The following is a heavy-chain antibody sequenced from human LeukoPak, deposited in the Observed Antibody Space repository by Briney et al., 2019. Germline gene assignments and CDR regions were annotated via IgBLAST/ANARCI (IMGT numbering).Heavy chain of an antibody. CDR3: ARGGYYGSGNDFRFDP. V-gene: IGHV4-59*01. J-gene: IGHJ5*02. Sequence: SETLSLTCTVSGGSINSYYWSWIRQPPGKGLECVGYIHYTGSTNYNPSLKSRVTISVDTSKSQFSLKLSSVTAADTAIYYCARGGYYGSGNDFRFDPWGQGTLVTVSS. D-gene: IGHD3-10*01. CDR2: IHYTGST. CDR1: GGSINSYY.